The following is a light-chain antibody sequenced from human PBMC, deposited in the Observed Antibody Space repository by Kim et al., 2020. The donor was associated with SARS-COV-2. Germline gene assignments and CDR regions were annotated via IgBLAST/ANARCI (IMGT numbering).Light chain of an antibody. Sequence: VAGSPGQTATISCSGHELGDKYACWYQQRPGQSPVLVIYQDTKRPSGIPERFSGSNSGNTATLTISGTQAMDEADYYCQAWDSSVIFGGGTQLTVL. V-gene: IGLV3-1*01. CDR3: QAWDSSVI. J-gene: IGLJ2*01. CDR1: ELGDKY. CDR2: QDT.